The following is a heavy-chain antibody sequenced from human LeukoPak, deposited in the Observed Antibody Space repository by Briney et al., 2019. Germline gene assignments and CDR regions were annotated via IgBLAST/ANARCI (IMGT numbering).Heavy chain of an antibody. CDR3: AKGAIVGATTYDDY. CDR2: ISGSGGST. J-gene: IGHJ4*02. V-gene: IGHV3-23*01. Sequence: GGSLRLSCAASGFTFSSYAMSWVRQAPEKGLEWVSAISGSGGSTYYADSVKGRFTISRDNSKNTLYLQMHSLRAEDTAVYYCAKGAIVGATTYDDYWGQGTLVTVSS. CDR1: GFTFSSYA. D-gene: IGHD1-26*01.